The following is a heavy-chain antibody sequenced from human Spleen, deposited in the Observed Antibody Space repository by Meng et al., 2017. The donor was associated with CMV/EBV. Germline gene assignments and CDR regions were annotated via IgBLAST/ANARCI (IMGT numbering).Heavy chain of an antibody. V-gene: IGHV5-51*01. CDR1: GYSFSTYW. CDR2: INPGDSDT. CDR3: ARANSGSYSHYYYYGMDV. Sequence: GESLKISCKGSGYSFSTYWIGWVRQMPGKGPEWMGIINPGDSDTIYSPSFQDQVTISADKSISTAYLQWSSLKASDTAMYYCARANSGSYSHYYYYGMDVWGQGTTVTVSS. D-gene: IGHD1-26*01. J-gene: IGHJ6*02.